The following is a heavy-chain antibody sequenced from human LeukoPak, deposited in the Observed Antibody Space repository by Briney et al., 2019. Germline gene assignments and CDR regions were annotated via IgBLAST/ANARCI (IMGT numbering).Heavy chain of an antibody. CDR2: IYPGDSDT. D-gene: IGHD1-26*01. Sequence: GESLQIPCNGSGYSFTSYWVGWVRQMPAKCLEWMGIIYPGDSDTSYSPSFQGQVTISANKSISTAYLQWGSLKASDTAMYYCARLVKDSWSLDGVMDVWGQGTTVTVSS. CDR1: GYSFTSYW. J-gene: IGHJ6*02. CDR3: ARLVKDSWSLDGVMDV. V-gene: IGHV5-51*01.